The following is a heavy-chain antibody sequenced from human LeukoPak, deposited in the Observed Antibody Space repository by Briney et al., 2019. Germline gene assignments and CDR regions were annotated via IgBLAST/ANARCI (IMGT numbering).Heavy chain of an antibody. CDR3: ARESGSGSIGGWFDP. V-gene: IGHV4-59*12. Sequence: PSETLSLTCTVSGGSISSYYWSWIRQPPGKGLEWVWYIYYSGSTNYNPSLKSRVTISVDTSKNQFSLKLSSVTAADTAVYYCARESGSGSIGGWFDPWGQGTLVTVSS. CDR2: IYYSGST. D-gene: IGHD3-10*01. J-gene: IGHJ5*02. CDR1: GGSISSYY.